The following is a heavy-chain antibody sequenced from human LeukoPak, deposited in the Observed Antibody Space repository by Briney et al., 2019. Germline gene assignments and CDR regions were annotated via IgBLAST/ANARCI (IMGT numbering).Heavy chain of an antibody. CDR1: GYTFTSYG. Sequence: ASVKVSCKASGYTFTSYGISWVRQAPGQGLEWMGWISAYNGSTNYAQKLQGRVTMTTDTSTSTAYMELRSLRSDDTAVYYCARDLLWGGTKSSFDYWGQGTLVTVSS. CDR3: ARDLLWGGTKSSFDY. D-gene: IGHD3-16*01. CDR2: ISAYNGST. J-gene: IGHJ4*02. V-gene: IGHV1-18*01.